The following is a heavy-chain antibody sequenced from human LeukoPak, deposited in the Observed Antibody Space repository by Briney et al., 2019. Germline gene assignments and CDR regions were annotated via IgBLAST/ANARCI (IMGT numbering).Heavy chain of an antibody. D-gene: IGHD3-9*01. V-gene: IGHV3-21*01. J-gene: IGHJ4*02. CDR1: GFTFNNFA. Sequence: GGSLRLSCTTSGFTFNNFAMSWVRQAPGKGPEWVSSISSSSSYIYYADSVKGRFTISRDNAKNSLYLQMNSLRAEDTAVYYCARDNNWYDILTGYSSPANFDYWGQGTLVTVSS. CDR2: ISSSSSYI. CDR3: ARDNNWYDILTGYSSPANFDY.